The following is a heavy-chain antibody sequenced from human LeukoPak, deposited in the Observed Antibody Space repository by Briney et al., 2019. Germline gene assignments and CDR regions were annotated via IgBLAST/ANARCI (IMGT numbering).Heavy chain of an antibody. CDR1: GNSISSGDNY. V-gene: IGHV4-61*02. J-gene: IGHJ4*02. Sequence: RASETLSLTCTVSGNSISSGDNYWSWIRQPAGKGLEWIGRIYTSGSTNYNPSLKSRVTISVDTSKNQFSLKLSSVTAADTAVYYCATTTIRLGYWGQGTLVTVSS. CDR2: IYTSGST. D-gene: IGHD1-26*01. CDR3: ATTTIRLGY.